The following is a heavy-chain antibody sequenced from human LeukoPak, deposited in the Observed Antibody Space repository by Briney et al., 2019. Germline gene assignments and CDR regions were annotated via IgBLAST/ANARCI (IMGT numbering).Heavy chain of an antibody. Sequence: PGGSLRLSCAASGFTFSSYGMHWVRQAPGKVLEWVAFIRYDGSNKYYADSVKGRFTISRDNSKNTLYLQMNSLRDEDTAVYYCARDPYSGGYGAYYYYYMDVWGKGTTVTVSS. CDR2: IRYDGSNK. V-gene: IGHV3-30*02. D-gene: IGHD6-19*01. CDR1: GFTFSSYG. CDR3: ARDPYSGGYGAYYYYYMDV. J-gene: IGHJ6*03.